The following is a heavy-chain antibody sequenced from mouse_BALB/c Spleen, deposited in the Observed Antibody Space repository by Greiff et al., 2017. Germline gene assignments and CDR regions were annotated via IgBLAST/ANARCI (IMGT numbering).Heavy chain of an antibody. D-gene: IGHD1-1*01. CDR3: ARITTVVATDY. V-gene: IGHV14-3*02. J-gene: IGHJ2*01. Sequence: VHVKQSGAELVKPGASVKLSCTASGFNIKDTYMHWVKQRPEQGLEWIGRIDPANGNTKYDPKFQGKATITADTSSNTAYLQLSSLTSEDTAVYYCARITTVVATDYWGQGTTLTVSS. CDR2: IDPANGNT. CDR1: GFNIKDTY.